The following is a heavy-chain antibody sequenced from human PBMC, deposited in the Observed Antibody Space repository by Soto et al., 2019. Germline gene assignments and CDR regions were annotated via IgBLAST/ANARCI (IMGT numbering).Heavy chain of an antibody. J-gene: IGHJ4*02. V-gene: IGHV3-23*01. CDR3: TKEVRVAAR. D-gene: IGHD6-6*01. CDR1: GFPFSTYA. CDR2: ISGSTTNT. Sequence: GGSLRLSCAASGFPFSTYAMSWVRQAPGKGLQWVSAISGSTTNTYYADSVRGRFTISRDNSKNTVYLQMNSLRAEDTAVYYCTKEVRVAARWGPGTLVTVSS.